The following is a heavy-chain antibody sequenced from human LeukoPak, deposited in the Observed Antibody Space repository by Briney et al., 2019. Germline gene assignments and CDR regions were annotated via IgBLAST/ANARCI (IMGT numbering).Heavy chain of an antibody. D-gene: IGHD6-25*01. Sequence: SQTLSLTCTVSGGSISSGDYYWSWIRQPPGKGLEWIGYIYYSGSTYYNPSLKSRVTISVDTSKNQFSLKLSSVTAADTAVYYRARARPGRLGVHLDYWGQGTLVTVSS. CDR3: ARARPGRLGVHLDY. CDR2: IYYSGST. V-gene: IGHV4-30-4*01. CDR1: GGSISSGDYY. J-gene: IGHJ4*02.